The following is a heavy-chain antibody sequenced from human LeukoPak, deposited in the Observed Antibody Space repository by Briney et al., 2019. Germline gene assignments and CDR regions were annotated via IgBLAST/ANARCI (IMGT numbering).Heavy chain of an antibody. V-gene: IGHV3-30*02. CDR1: GFTFSSYG. Sequence: GGSLRLSCAASGFTFSSYGMHWVRQAPGKGLEWVAVIWYGGSNKYYADSVKGRFTISRDNSKNTLYLQMNSLRAEDTAVYYCAKDRIAALSGVLDYWGQETLVTVSS. J-gene: IGHJ4*02. CDR2: IWYGGSNK. D-gene: IGHD6-6*01. CDR3: AKDRIAALSGVLDY.